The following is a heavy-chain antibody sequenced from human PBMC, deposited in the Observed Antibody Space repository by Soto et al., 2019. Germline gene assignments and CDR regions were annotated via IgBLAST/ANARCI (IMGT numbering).Heavy chain of an antibody. D-gene: IGHD3-22*01. CDR1: GYTFTSYA. CDR3: ARVLNYDSSGYYVNYYFDY. Sequence: SCKASGYTFTSYAMHWVRQAPGKGLEWVAVISYDGSNKYYADSVKGRFTISRDNSKNTLYLQMNSLRAEDTAVYYCARVLNYDSSGYYVNYYFDYWGQGTLVTVSS. J-gene: IGHJ4*02. CDR2: ISYDGSNK. V-gene: IGHV3-30-3*01.